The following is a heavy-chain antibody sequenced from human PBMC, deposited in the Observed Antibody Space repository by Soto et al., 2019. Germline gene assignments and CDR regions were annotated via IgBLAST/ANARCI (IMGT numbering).Heavy chain of an antibody. J-gene: IGHJ6*03. Sequence: GASVKVSCKASGGTFSSYTISWVRQAPGQGLEWMGRIIPILGIANYAQKFQGRVTITADKSTSTAYMELSSLRSEDTAVYYCASSYYDFWSGYYTGEYYYYYMDVWGKGTTVTVSS. CDR2: IIPILGIA. V-gene: IGHV1-69*02. CDR1: GGTFSSYT. CDR3: ASSYYDFWSGYYTGEYYYYYMDV. D-gene: IGHD3-3*01.